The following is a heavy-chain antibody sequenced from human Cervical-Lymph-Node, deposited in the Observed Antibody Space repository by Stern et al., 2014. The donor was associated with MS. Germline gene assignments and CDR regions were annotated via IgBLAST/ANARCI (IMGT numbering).Heavy chain of an antibody. CDR3: ARIAPAKDYYGMDV. V-gene: IGHV4-30-2*01. J-gene: IGHJ6*02. CDR1: GDSINSGGYS. CDR2: IFHSGST. D-gene: IGHD6-13*01. Sequence: VQLEESGSGLVKPSQTLSLTCAVSGDSINSGGYSWSWIRQTPGKGLEWIGYIFHSGSTYYNPSLKSRVTISVDRSSNQFSLKLSSVTAADTAVYYCARIAPAKDYYGMDVWGQGTTVTVSS.